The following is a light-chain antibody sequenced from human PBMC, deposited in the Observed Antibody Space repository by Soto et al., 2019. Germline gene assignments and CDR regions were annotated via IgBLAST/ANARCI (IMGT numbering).Light chain of an antibody. CDR2: GAS. CDR3: HCYYGSPPPA. Sequence: VMTHSAATLSVSTGERATLSCRVGQGISTDLAGYQQQPGRAPRLLIFGASTRSAGIPARFSGSGCAREFILTISSMLSEDVVVYYCHCYYGSPPPAFGHGTKVDIK. J-gene: IGKJ3*01. CDR1: QGISTD. V-gene: IGKV3D-15*01.